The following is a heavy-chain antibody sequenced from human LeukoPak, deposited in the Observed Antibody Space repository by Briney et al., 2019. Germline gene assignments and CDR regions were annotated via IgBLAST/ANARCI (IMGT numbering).Heavy chain of an antibody. J-gene: IGHJ4*02. Sequence: PSETLSLTCTVPGGSISSYNWSWIWQPPGKGLEWIGYIYYSGSTNYNPSLKSRVTISVDTSKNQFSLKLSSVTAADTAVYYCARGEVVATAIDYWGQGTLVTVSS. CDR2: IYYSGST. CDR3: ARGEVVATAIDY. V-gene: IGHV4-59*01. D-gene: IGHD5-12*01. CDR1: GGSISSYN.